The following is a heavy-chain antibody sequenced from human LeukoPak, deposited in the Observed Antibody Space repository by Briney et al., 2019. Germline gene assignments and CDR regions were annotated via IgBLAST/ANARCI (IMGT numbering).Heavy chain of an antibody. CDR3: ARQQEGHDY. CDR1: GVSIAKTFYY. V-gene: IGHV4-61*02. Sequence: TSQTLSLTCTVSGVSIAKTFYYWNWLRQPAGKGLEWIGRIYTTGGTDYNPSLKSRVTISLDTAKNQFSLKMTSVTAADTAVYYCARQQEGHDYWGQGTLVTVSS. CDR2: IYTTGGT. J-gene: IGHJ4*02.